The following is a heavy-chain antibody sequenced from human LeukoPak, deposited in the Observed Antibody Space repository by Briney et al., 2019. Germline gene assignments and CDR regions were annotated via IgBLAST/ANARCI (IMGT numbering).Heavy chain of an antibody. CDR1: GFTFNSYD. V-gene: IGHV3-30*02. J-gene: IGHJ4*02. D-gene: IGHD3-10*01. CDR3: AKDLIRLHYYGSWSPIDY. Sequence: GVSLRLSCAASGFTFNSYDVLWVRQAPGKAREWVAYIWYDGSNKYYADSVKGRFTISSDNSKNTLYLQMNSLRAEDTAVYYCAKDLIRLHYYGSWSPIDYWGQGTLVTVSS. CDR2: IWYDGSNK.